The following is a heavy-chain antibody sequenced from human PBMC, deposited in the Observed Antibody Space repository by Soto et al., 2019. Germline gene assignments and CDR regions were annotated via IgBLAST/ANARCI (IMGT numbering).Heavy chain of an antibody. CDR1: VVSISSSSYY. CDR3: ARHASC. CDR2: IYYGGSS. V-gene: IGHV4-39*01. J-gene: IGHJ4*02. Sequence: SETLALTCTVSVVSISSSSYYWGWFRQPPGKGLEWIGTIYYGGSSYSNPSLKSRVTISLATSKNQFSLTLTSVTAADTAVYYWARHASCWGQGSLATVSS.